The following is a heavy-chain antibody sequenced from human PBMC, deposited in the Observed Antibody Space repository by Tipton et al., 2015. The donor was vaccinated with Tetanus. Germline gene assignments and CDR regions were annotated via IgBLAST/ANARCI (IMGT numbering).Heavy chain of an antibody. J-gene: IGHJ5*02. CDR1: GDSISSSEYY. V-gene: IGHV4-39*01. Sequence: TLSLTCTVSGDSISSSEYYWGWIRQPPGEGLEWIASVYYDGSAYTNPSLKSRIAISIDTSGSQFSLKVHSVTAADTAFYYCTRHVVEAVPRWFDPWGQGTLVTFSS. CDR2: VYYDGSA. CDR3: TRHVVEAVPRWFDP. D-gene: IGHD2-2*01.